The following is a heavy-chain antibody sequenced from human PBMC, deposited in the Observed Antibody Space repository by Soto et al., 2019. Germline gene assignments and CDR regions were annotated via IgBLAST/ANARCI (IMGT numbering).Heavy chain of an antibody. CDR2: INPNSGGT. J-gene: IGHJ4*02. CDR3: ATHDYGDSNLFDY. D-gene: IGHD4-17*01. Sequence: ASVKVSCKASGYTFTGYYMHWVRQAPGQGLEWMGWINPNSGGTNYAQKFQGRVTMTRDTSISTAYMELSRLRSDDTAVYYCATHDYGDSNLFDYWGQGTLVTVPS. V-gene: IGHV1-2*02. CDR1: GYTFTGYY.